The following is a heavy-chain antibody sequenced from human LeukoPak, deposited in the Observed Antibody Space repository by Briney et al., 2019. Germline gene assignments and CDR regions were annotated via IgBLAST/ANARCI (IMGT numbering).Heavy chain of an antibody. D-gene: IGHD2-2*01. CDR3: ARVVPAAIAVDY. V-gene: IGHV4-30-2*01. CDR2: IYHSGST. Sequence: SQTLSLTCTVSGGSISSGGYYWSWIRQPPGKGLEWIGYIYHSGSTYYNPSLKSRVTISVDRSKNQFSLKLSSVTAADTAVYCCARVVPAAIAVDYWGQGTLVTVSS. CDR1: GGSISSGGYY. J-gene: IGHJ4*02.